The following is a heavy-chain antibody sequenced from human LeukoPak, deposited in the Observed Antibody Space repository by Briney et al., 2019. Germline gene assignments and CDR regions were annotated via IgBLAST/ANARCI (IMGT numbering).Heavy chain of an antibody. V-gene: IGHV3-23*01. CDR3: TKDPNGDYIGAFDP. D-gene: IGHD4-17*01. J-gene: IGHJ5*02. CDR2: ITGGHYAT. CDR1: GFSFA. Sequence: GGSLRLSCAASGFSFAMTWVRQAPGKGLEWVSSITGGHYATYNTDSVKGRFTISRDNAKNTLYLQMSSLRADDTAIYYCTKDPNGDYIGAFDPWGQGTLVTVSS.